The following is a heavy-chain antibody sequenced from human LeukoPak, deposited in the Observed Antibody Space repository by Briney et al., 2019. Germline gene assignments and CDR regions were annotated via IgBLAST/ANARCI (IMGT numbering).Heavy chain of an antibody. D-gene: IGHD4-23*01. V-gene: IGHV3-66*01. CDR1: GFTVSSNY. J-gene: IGHJ4*02. Sequence: GGSLRLSCAASGFTVSSNYMSRVRQAPGKGLEWVSVIYSSGSTYYADSVKGRFTISRDNSKNTLYLQMNSLRAEDTAVYYCARDNSIAPEYFDYWGQGTLVTVSS. CDR2: IYSSGST. CDR3: ARDNSIAPEYFDY.